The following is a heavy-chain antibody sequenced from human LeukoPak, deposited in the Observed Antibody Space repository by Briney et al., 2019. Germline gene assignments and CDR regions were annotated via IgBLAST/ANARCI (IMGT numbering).Heavy chain of an antibody. V-gene: IGHV4-59*01. CDR3: ARDLRGYSYGLDY. Sequence: SETLSLTCTVSGGSISSYYWSWIRQPRGKGLEWIGYIYYSGSTNYNPSLKSRVTISVDTSKNQFSLKLSSVTAADTAVYYCARDLRGYSYGLDYWGQGTLVTVSS. CDR1: GGSISSYY. D-gene: IGHD5-18*01. CDR2: IYYSGST. J-gene: IGHJ4*02.